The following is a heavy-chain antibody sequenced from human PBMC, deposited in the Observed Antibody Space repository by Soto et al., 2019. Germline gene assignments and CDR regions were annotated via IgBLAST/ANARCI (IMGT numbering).Heavy chain of an antibody. CDR3: AREGILFSGVIVVCGMDV. J-gene: IGHJ6*02. CDR1: GYSFTRHD. D-gene: IGHD3-3*01. Sequence: QVQLVQSGAEVKKPGASVKVSCKASGYSFTRHDINWVRQAPGQGLEWMGWINPSSGNTGYAQRFLGRLTMTTDTSISTAYMELSGLKSEDTAIYYCAREGILFSGVIVVCGMDVWGQGTTVTVPS. CDR2: INPSSGNT. V-gene: IGHV1-8*01.